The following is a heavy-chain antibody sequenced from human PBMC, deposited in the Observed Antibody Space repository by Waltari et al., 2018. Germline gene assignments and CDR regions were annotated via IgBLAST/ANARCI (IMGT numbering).Heavy chain of an antibody. V-gene: IGHV3-49*03. D-gene: IGHD4-17*01. CDR1: GFTFGDYA. CDR2: IRSKAYGGTT. J-gene: IGHJ4*02. Sequence: EVQLVESGGGLVQPGRSLRLSCTASGFTFGDYAVSWFRLVPGQGLEWVGFIRSKAYGGTTEYAASVKGRFTISRDDSKSIAYLQMNSLKTEDTAVYYCTRAIPDWLESLHDYGELDYWGQGTLVTVSS. CDR3: TRAIPDWLESLHDYGELDY.